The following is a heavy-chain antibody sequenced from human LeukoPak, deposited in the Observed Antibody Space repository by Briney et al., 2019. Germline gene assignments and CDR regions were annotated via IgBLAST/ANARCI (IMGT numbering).Heavy chain of an antibody. D-gene: IGHD1-26*01. CDR3: AREGYTGSYYFDY. Sequence: PGGSLRLSCAASGFAFNSYAMHWARQAPGQGLEWVALIWHDGSHKFYSKSVRGQFTISRDNSKNTVSLQMNSLRAEDTAVYYCAREGYTGSYYFDYWGQGTLVTVSS. CDR1: GFAFNSYA. CDR2: IWHDGSHK. V-gene: IGHV3-33*01. J-gene: IGHJ4*02.